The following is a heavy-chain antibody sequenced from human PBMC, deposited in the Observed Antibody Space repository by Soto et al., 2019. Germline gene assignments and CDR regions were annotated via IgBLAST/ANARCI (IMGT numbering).Heavy chain of an antibody. CDR1: GFTFSSYG. CDR3: AKRAVVTIDYYYYYGMDV. V-gene: IGHV3-30*18. J-gene: IGHJ6*02. D-gene: IGHD2-15*01. CDR2: ISYDGSNK. Sequence: VQLVESGGGVVQPGRSLRLSCAASGFTFSSYGMHWVRQAPGKGLEWVAVISYDGSNKYYADSVKGRFTISRDNSKNTLYLQMNSLRPEDTAVYYCAKRAVVTIDYYYYYGMDVWGQGTTVTVSS.